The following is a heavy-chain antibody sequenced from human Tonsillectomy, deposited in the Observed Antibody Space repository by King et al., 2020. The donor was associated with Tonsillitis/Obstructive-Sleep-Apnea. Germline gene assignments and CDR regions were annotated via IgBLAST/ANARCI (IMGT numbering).Heavy chain of an antibody. V-gene: IGHV4-61*01. D-gene: IGHD3-10*01. CDR1: GGSVSSNSYY. CDR2: IYYIGTT. Sequence: VQLQESGPGLVKPSETLSLTCTVSGGSVSSNSYYWNWIRQPPGKGLEWIGYIYYIGTTKYNPSLKSRGTISSDTSKNQFSLKLSAVTAADTAVYYCARSLYYYGSGSYYTYYFDYWGQGTLVTVSS. J-gene: IGHJ4*02. CDR3: ARSLYYYGSGSYYTYYFDY.